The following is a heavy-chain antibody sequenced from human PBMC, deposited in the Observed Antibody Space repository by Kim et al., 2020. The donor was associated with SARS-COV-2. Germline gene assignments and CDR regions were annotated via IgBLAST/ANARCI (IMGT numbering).Heavy chain of an antibody. J-gene: IGHJ6*01. D-gene: IGHD5-18*01. CDR2: IRNKANSYTT. CDR1: GFTFSDHY. Sequence: GGSLRLSCAASGFTFSDHYMDWVRQAPGKGLEWVGRIRNKANSYTTEYAASGKGRLGIARDDSKNSLYLQMDSPKTEDTAVYYCVRSGRGLQLCFYYG. CDR3: VRSGRGLQLCFYYG. V-gene: IGHV3-72*01.